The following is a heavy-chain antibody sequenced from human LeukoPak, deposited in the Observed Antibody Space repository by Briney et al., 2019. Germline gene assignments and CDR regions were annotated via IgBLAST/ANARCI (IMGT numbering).Heavy chain of an antibody. CDR3: ARGTWEAADGPYSFDT. CDR1: GYTFTGYY. D-gene: IGHD1-26*01. V-gene: IGHV1-18*04. CDR2: ISVYNGDT. Sequence: ASVKLSCKASGYTFTGYYMHWVRQAPGQGLEWMGWISVYNGDTKYAKKFQGRVTMTTATSTSTAYMEMRRLRSDDAAVYFCARGTWEAADGPYSFDTWGQGTLVTVSS. J-gene: IGHJ5*02.